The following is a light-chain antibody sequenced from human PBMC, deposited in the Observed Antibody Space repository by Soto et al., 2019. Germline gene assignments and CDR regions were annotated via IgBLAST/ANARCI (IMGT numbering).Light chain of an antibody. CDR3: VLYMGSGIWV. CDR1: SGSVSTSYY. V-gene: IGLV8-61*01. J-gene: IGLJ3*02. Sequence: QAVVTQEPSFSVSPGGTVTLTCGLSSGSVSTSYYPSWYQQTPGQAPCTLIYNTSTRSSGVPDRFSGSILGNRAALTITGAQADDESDYYCVLYMGSGIWVFGGGTKLTVL. CDR2: NTS.